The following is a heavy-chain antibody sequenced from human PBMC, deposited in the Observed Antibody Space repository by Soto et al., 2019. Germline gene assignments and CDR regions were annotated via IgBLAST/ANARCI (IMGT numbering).Heavy chain of an antibody. CDR2: ISGSGGST. J-gene: IGHJ6*02. CDR3: AKGVAARPHGYYYYGMDV. CDR1: GFTFSSYA. D-gene: IGHD6-6*01. Sequence: PGGSLRLSCAASGFTFSSYAMSWVRQAPGKGLEWVSAISGSGGSTYYADSVKGRFTISRDNSKNTLYLQMNSLRAEDTAVYYCAKGVAARPHGYYYYGMDVWGQGTTVTVS. V-gene: IGHV3-23*01.